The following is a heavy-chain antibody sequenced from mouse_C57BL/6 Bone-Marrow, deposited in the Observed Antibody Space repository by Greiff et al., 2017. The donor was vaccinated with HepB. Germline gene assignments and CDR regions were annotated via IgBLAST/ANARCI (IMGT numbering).Heavy chain of an antibody. J-gene: IGHJ4*01. D-gene: IGHD2-2*01. Sequence: EVKLVESGGGLVQSGRSLRLSCATSGFTFSDFYMEWVRQAPGKGLEWIAASRNKANDYTTEYSASVKGRFIVSRDTSQSILYLQMNALRAEDTAIYYCARDAGGYLPYAMDYWGQGTSVTVSS. CDR3: ARDAGGYLPYAMDY. CDR2: SRNKANDYTT. CDR1: GFTFSDFY. V-gene: IGHV7-1*01.